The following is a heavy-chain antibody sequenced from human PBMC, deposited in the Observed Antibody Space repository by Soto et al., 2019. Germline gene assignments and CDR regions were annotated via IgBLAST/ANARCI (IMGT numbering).Heavy chain of an antibody. D-gene: IGHD4-17*01. J-gene: IGHJ4*02. CDR1: GGSISTGGYY. CDR3: ARGLSVTLFDN. Sequence: QVQLQESGPGLVKPSQTLSLTCTVSGGSISTGGYYWTWIRQHPGKGLEWIGYIYYSGSTYYNPCVKSRVTRAGDASKGRFSLKLSSVRAGETAVYYCARGLSVTLFDNWGQGTLVTVSS. V-gene: IGHV4-31*03. CDR2: IYYSGST.